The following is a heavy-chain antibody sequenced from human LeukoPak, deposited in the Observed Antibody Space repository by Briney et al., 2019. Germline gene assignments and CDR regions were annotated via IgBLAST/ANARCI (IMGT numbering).Heavy chain of an antibody. CDR1: GFTFSSYG. D-gene: IGHD3-22*01. Sequence: PGGSLRLSCAASGFTFSSYGMHWVRQAPGKGLEWVAVISYDGSNKYYADSVKGRFTISRDNSKNTLYLQMNSLRAEDTAVYYCARHVTMRFYYYYYYMDVWGKGTTVTISS. CDR2: ISYDGSNK. CDR3: ARHVTMRFYYYYYYMDV. J-gene: IGHJ6*03. V-gene: IGHV3-30*19.